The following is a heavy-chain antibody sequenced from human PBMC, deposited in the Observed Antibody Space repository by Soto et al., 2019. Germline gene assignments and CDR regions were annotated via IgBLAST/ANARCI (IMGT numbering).Heavy chain of an antibody. CDR3: TTMLLDAGYCSGGSCRNLDY. Sequence: SVSNAWMNWVRPAPGKGLEWVGRIKSKTDGGTTDYAEPVKGRFTISRDDSKNTLYLLMNSLKTEDTAVYYCTTMLLDAGYCSGGSCRNLDYWGQGTLVTVSS. J-gene: IGHJ4*02. CDR2: IKSKTDGGTT. CDR1: SVSNAW. V-gene: IGHV3-15*07. D-gene: IGHD2-15*01.